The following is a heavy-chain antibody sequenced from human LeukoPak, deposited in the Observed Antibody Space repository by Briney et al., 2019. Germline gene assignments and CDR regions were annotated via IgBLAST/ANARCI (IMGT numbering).Heavy chain of an antibody. D-gene: IGHD1-14*01. CDR3: AKGPDLCDPLRATYYFDY. CDR2: ISYDGSNK. Sequence: GGSLRLSCAASGFTFSSYGMHWVRQAPGKGLEWVAVISYDGSNKYYADCVKGRFTISRDNSKNTLYLQMNSLRAEDTAVYYCAKGPDLCDPLRATYYFDYWGQGTLVTVSS. J-gene: IGHJ4*02. CDR1: GFTFSSYG. V-gene: IGHV3-30*18.